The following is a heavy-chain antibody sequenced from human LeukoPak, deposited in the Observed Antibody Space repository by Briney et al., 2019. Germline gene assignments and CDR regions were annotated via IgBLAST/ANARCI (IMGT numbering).Heavy chain of an antibody. V-gene: IGHV4-59*01. J-gene: IGHJ4*02. Sequence: SETLSLTCTVSGGSISSYYWNWIRQPPGKGLEWIGYIYYSGITNYNPSLKSRVTISVDTSKSQFSLKLSSVTAADTAVYYCARGDDYVWGSYRFGYYFDYWGQGTLVTVSS. CDR3: ARGDDYVWGSYRFGYYFDY. D-gene: IGHD3-16*02. CDR2: IYYSGIT. CDR1: GGSISSYY.